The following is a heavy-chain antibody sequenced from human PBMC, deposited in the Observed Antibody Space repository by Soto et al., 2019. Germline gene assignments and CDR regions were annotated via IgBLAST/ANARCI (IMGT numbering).Heavy chain of an antibody. V-gene: IGHV1-18*01. Sequence: ASVKVSCKASGYTFTSYGISWVRQAPGQGLEWMGWISTYNGNTNYAQKLQGRVTMTTDTSTSTAYMEVRSLRSDDTAVYYCARDLAVVPPFYFDYWGQGALVTVSS. D-gene: IGHD2-2*01. CDR2: ISTYNGNT. CDR1: GYTFTSYG. J-gene: IGHJ4*02. CDR3: ARDLAVVPPFYFDY.